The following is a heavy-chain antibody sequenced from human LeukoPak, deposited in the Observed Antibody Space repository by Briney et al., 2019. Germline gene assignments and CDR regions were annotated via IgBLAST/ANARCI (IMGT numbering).Heavy chain of an antibody. V-gene: IGHV3-7*01. CDR3: ARDGGY. D-gene: IGHD3-16*01. CDR2: INEDGSEK. Sequence: GGSLRLSCEASIFTFSNYWMIWVRQAPGKGLEWVANINEDGSEKYYVESVKGRFTISRDNAKNSLYLQMNSLRAEDTAVYYCARDGGYWGQGTLVTVSS. J-gene: IGHJ4*02. CDR1: IFTFSNYW.